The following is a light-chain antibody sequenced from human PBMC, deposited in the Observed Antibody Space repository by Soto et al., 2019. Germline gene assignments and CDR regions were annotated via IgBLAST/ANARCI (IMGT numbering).Light chain of an antibody. J-gene: IGKJ1*01. CDR2: GAS. CDR1: QSVSSNF. CDR3: QQYDSSPVT. V-gene: IGKV3-20*01. Sequence: EIVLTQSPGTLSLSPGERATLSCRASQSVSSNFLAWYQQKPGQAPMLLIYGASSRATGIPDRFSGSGSGTDFTLTISSLEPEDFAVYFCQQYDSSPVTFGQGTKVEIK.